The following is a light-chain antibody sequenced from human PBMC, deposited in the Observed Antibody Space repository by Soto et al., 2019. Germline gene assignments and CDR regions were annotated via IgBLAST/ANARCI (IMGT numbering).Light chain of an antibody. CDR2: GAS. CDR1: QSVTSF. Sequence: EILMTQSTATLSLAPGERATFSCRASQSVTSFLAWYQQKPNQPPRLLIYGASTRATGVPPRFSATGSGTEFTLTISSLPSEDLALYFCQQYHNWPPTFGQGNKVEIK. V-gene: IGKV3-15*01. CDR3: QQYHNWPPT. J-gene: IGKJ1*01.